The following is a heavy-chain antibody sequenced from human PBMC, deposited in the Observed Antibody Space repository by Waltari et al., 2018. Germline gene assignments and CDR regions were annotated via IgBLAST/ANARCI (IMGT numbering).Heavy chain of an antibody. CDR2: INLDGSET. Sequence: QLVESGGGSVQPGGSLRLPCAAAGCTFSTSWMSWIRQAPEKGLEWVAIINLDGSETYYVDSVKGRFTISRDNARNSLYLQMNSLRVEDTAMYYCTRDVWKSCDVWGQGTTVTVPS. J-gene: IGHJ6*02. D-gene: IGHD3-16*01. CDR1: GCTFSTSW. V-gene: IGHV3-7*01. CDR3: TRDVWKSCDV.